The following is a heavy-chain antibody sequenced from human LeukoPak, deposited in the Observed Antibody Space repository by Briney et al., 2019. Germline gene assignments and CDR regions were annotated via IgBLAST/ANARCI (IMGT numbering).Heavy chain of an antibody. J-gene: IGHJ6*02. CDR2: IYSGGST. CDR1: GFTVSSNY. V-gene: IGHV3-53*01. D-gene: IGHD6-6*01. Sequence: GGSLRLSCAASGFTVSSNYMSWVRQAPGKGLEWVSVIYSGGSTYYADSVKGRFTISRDNSKNTLYLQMNSLRAEDTAVYYCAKSGYSSSSSYLYYYYGMDVWGQGTTVTVSS. CDR3: AKSGYSSSSSYLYYYYGMDV.